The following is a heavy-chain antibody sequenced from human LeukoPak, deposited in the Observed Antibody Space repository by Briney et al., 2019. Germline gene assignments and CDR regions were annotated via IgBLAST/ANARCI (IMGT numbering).Heavy chain of an antibody. CDR1: NDSITIYY. D-gene: IGHD5-12*01. V-gene: IGHV4-59*12. CDR2: IDHTGIT. CDR3: ARRGGYLYYYYYMDV. Sequence: PSETLSLTCTVSNDSITIYYWSWIRQPPGKGLEWIGYIDHTGITNYNPSLNSRVTISRDTSKNHFSLELSSVTAADTAVYYCARRGGYLYYYYYMDVWGKGTTVTVSS. J-gene: IGHJ6*03.